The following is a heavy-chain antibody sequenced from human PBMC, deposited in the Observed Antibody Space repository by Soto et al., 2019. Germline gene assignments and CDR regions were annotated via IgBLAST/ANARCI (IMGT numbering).Heavy chain of an antibody. CDR2: INGGGDSP. Sequence: GGSLRLSCTTSGFTFDRTTMHWARQAPGKGLEWVSFINGGGDSPYYGDSMKGRFTISRDNAKNSLYLEMNSLRAEDTAVYYCARESEDLTSNFDYWGQGTLVTVSS. CDR3: ARESEDLTSNFDY. CDR1: GFTFDRTT. J-gene: IGHJ4*02. V-gene: IGHV3-21*06.